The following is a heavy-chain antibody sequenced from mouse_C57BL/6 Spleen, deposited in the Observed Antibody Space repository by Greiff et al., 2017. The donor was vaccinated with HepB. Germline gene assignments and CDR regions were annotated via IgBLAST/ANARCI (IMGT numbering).Heavy chain of an antibody. Sequence: VQLKQSGPELVKPGASVKISCKASGYTFTDYYMNWVKQSHGKSLEWIGDINPNNGGTSYNQKFKGKATLTVDKSSSTAYMELRSLTSEDSAVYYCARRGYYAMDYWGQGTSVTVSS. CDR1: GYTFTDYY. V-gene: IGHV1-26*01. CDR2: INPNNGGT. J-gene: IGHJ4*01. CDR3: ARRGYYAMDY.